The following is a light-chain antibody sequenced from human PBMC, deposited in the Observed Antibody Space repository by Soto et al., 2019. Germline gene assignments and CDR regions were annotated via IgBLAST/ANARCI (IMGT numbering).Light chain of an antibody. Sequence: QSALTQPASVSGSPGQSITISYTGTSSDVGGYNYVSWYQHHPGKAPKLMIYDVSNRPSGVSNRFSGSKSGNTASLTISGLQAEDEAHYYCTSYTSSSTVVFGGGTKLTVL. CDR3: TSYTSSSTVV. CDR1: SSDVGGYNY. V-gene: IGLV2-14*03. J-gene: IGLJ2*01. CDR2: DVS.